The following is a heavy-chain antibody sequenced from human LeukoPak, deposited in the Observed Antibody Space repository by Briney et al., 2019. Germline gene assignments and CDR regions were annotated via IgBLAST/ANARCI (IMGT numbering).Heavy chain of an antibody. CDR3: AGGGATSFDY. J-gene: IGHJ4*02. V-gene: IGHV3-48*04. Sequence: GGSLRLSCAASGFNVSYYSMTWVRQAPGKGLEGVSYISFSNSTLYYADSVRGRFTISRDNAKNSLSLQMNSLRAEDTAVYYCAGGGATSFDYWGQGILVTVSS. D-gene: IGHD5-12*01. CDR1: GFNVSYYS. CDR2: ISFSNSTL.